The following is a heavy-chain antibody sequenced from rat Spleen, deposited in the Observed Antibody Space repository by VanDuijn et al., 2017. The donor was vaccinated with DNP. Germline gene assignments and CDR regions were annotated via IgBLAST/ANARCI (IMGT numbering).Heavy chain of an antibody. V-gene: IGHV5-25*01. CDR1: GFSFSDYD. CDR2: ISPSGGNI. CDR3: ATSPGPNWFAY. Sequence: EVQLVESGGGLVQPGRSLKLSCAASGFSFSDYDMAWVRQAPTKGLEWVASISPSGGNIYYRDSVRGRFTISRDHARSTLYLQMDSLRSEDTATYYCATSPGPNWFAYWGQGTLVTVSS. J-gene: IGHJ3*01. D-gene: IGHD1-4*01.